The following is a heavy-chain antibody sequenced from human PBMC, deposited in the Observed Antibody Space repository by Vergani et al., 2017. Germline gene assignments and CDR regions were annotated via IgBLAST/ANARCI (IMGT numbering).Heavy chain of an antibody. D-gene: IGHD3-10*01. CDR1: GGSLSGYF. CDR3: ASRRPRLNLGSKSNAGTFDS. Sequence: QVHLQQRGAGVLKPSETLSLTFGVIGGSLSGYFWSWIRQSPGRGLEWIGEITAIGSAKYSPSATSRVTISVDTSRGEFTLTVTSVTAAYTGLYFCASRRPRLNLGSKSNAGTFDSWGQGTLVTVSS. CDR2: ITAIGSA. V-gene: IGHV4-34*02. J-gene: IGHJ4*02.